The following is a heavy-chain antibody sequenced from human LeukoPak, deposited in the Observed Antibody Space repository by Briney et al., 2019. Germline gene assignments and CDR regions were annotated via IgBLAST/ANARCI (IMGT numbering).Heavy chain of an antibody. V-gene: IGHV3-23*01. CDR2: ISDRGDNT. CDR1: GFTFSAYG. D-gene: IGHD2-21*01. J-gene: IGHJ4*02. Sequence: GGTLRLSCAASGFTFSAYGMTWVRQAPGKGLEWVSHISDRGDNTYYADSVKGRFTISRDNSKNTLYLQMNSLRAEDAAVYYCAKAPVTSCRGAYCYPFDYWGQGTLVTVSS. CDR3: AKAPVTSCRGAYCYPFDY.